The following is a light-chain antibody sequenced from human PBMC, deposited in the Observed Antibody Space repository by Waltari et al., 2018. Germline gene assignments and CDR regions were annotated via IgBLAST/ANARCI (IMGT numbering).Light chain of an antibody. J-gene: IGKJ2*01. V-gene: IGKV4-1*01. Sequence: DIVMTQSPDSLVVSLGERATINCKSSRNLLYRPNNKDCLAWYQQKPGQPPKLLIYWASTRESGVTDRFTGSGSGTDFSLTISSLQAEDVAVYYCQQYYDTPYTFGQGTKREIK. CDR2: WAS. CDR3: QQYYDTPYT. CDR1: RNLLYRPNNKDC.